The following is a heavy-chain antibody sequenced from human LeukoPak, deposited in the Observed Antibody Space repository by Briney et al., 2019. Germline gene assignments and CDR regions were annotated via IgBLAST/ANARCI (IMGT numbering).Heavy chain of an antibody. V-gene: IGHV1-3*04. CDR1: GYSFTKYA. CDR2: INTDNGNT. J-gene: IGHJ6*02. CDR3: ARAPRYYYYGMDV. Sequence: GASVKVSCKASGYSFTKYAMHWVRQAPGQTLEWMGWINTDNGNTKYSQKFQGRVAITRDTSASTAYMELSSLRSEDTAVYYCARAPRYYYYGMDVWGQGTTVTVSS.